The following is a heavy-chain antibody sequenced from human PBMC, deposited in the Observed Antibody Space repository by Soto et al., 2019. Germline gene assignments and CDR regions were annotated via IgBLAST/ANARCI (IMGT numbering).Heavy chain of an antibody. J-gene: IGHJ1*01. CDR1: GGTFSTYP. CDR2: INPICGTA. D-gene: IGHD4-4*01. V-gene: IGHV1-69*12. CDR3: ARLRASNYEAYQH. Sequence: QVQLVQSGAEVKKPGSSVKVSCKASGGTFSTYPISWVRQAPGQGLEWMGGINPICGTANYAQKLQGRVTITADEATTTAYMQLSSLRSDDTAVYYCARLRASNYEAYQHWGQGTLVTVSS.